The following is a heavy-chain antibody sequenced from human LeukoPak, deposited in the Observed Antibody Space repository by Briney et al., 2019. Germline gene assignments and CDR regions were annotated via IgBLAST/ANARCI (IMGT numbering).Heavy chain of an antibody. CDR3: ARVDLGGYSYGFNNYYYYMDV. CDR1: GGSISSYY. J-gene: IGHJ6*03. D-gene: IGHD5-18*01. V-gene: IGHV4-59*01. Sequence: PSETLSLTCTVSGGSISSYYWSWIRQPPGKGLEWIGYIYYSGSTNYNPSLKSRVTISVDTSKNQFSLKLSSVTAADTAVYYCARVDLGGYSYGFNNYYYYMDVWGKGTTVTVSS. CDR2: IYYSGST.